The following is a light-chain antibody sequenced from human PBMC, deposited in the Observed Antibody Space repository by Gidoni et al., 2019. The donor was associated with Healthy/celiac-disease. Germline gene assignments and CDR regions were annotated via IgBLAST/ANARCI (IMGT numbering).Light chain of an antibody. CDR2: DAS. V-gene: IGKV3-11*01. CDR3: QQRSSSLT. CDR1: QIIGNY. J-gene: IGKJ4*01. Sequence: EVVLTQSPATLSLSPGEGATLSCRASQIIGNYLGWYQQKPGQAPRLLIYDASNRATGIPARFSVSGSGTDFTLTISSLEPEDFAVYYCQQRSSSLTFGGGTKVEIK.